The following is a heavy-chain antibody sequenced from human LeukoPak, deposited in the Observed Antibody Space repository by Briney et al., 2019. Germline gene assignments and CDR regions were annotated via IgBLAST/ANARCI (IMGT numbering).Heavy chain of an antibody. Sequence: ASVTVSFKGSGYTFTIYGISWVRQAPGQGLEWMGWISAYNGNTNYAQKLQGRVTMTTDTSTSTAYIELRSLRSDDTAVYYCARVKRVVTPCFDYWGQGTLVTVSS. CDR2: ISAYNGNT. CDR3: ARVKRVVTPCFDY. J-gene: IGHJ4*02. D-gene: IGHD3-3*01. V-gene: IGHV1-18*01. CDR1: GYTFTIYG.